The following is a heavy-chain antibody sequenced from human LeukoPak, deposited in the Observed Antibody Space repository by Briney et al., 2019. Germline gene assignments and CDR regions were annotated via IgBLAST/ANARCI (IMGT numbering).Heavy chain of an antibody. J-gene: IGHJ4*02. V-gene: IGHV1-2*02. CDR1: GYTFTGYY. CDR3: ARVPFGELPFDY. Sequence: ASVKVSLKASGYTFTGYYMHWVRQAPGQGLEWMGWINPNSGGTNYAQKFQGRVTMTRDTSISTAYMELSRLRSDDTAVYYCARVPFGELPFDYWGQGTLVTVSS. D-gene: IGHD3-10*01. CDR2: INPNSGGT.